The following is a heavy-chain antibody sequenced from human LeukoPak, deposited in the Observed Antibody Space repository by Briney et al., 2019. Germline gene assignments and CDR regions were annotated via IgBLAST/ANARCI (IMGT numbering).Heavy chain of an antibody. CDR3: ARDLSPVVRASPMGY. V-gene: IGHV3-30*03. D-gene: IGHD3-10*01. Sequence: GGSLRLSCAASGFTFTNYGMHWVRQAPREGLEWVALITYDGYYKYYSDSVKGRFTISSDTSKNTLYLQMNSLRAEDTAVYYCARDLSPVVRASPMGYWGQGTPVTVSS. J-gene: IGHJ4*02. CDR2: ITYDGYYK. CDR1: GFTFTNYG.